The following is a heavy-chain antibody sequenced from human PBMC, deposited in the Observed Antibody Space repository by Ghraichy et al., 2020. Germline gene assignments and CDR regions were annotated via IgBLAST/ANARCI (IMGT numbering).Heavy chain of an antibody. D-gene: IGHD6-19*01. CDR3: ARVLGLIAVGPDY. J-gene: IGHJ4*02. V-gene: IGHV3-11*06. CDR1: GFTLSDYY. CDR2: ISSSSSYT. Sequence: GGSLRLSCAASGFTLSDYYMSWIRQAPGKGLEWVSYISSSSSYTNYADSVKGRFTISRDNAKNSLYLQMNSLRAEDTAVYYCARVLGLIAVGPDYWGQGTLVTVSS.